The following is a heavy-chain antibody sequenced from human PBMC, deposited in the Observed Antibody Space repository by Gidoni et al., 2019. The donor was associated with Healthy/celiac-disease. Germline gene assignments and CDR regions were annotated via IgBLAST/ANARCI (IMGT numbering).Heavy chain of an antibody. Sequence: EVQLVESGGGLVKPGGSLRLSCAASGFTFSNAWMSWVRQAPGKGLEWVGRIKSKTDGGTTDYAAPVKGRFTISRDDSKNTLYLQMNSLKTEDTAVYYCTTAYYYDSSGPKLFDYWGQGTLVTVSS. D-gene: IGHD3-22*01. V-gene: IGHV3-15*01. CDR1: GFTFSNAW. CDR3: TTAYYYDSSGPKLFDY. CDR2: IKSKTDGGTT. J-gene: IGHJ4*02.